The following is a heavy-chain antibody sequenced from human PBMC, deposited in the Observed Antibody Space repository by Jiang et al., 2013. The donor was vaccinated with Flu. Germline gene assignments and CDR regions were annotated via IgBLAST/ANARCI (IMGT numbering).Heavy chain of an antibody. J-gene: IGHJ4*02. CDR1: GFTFSSYS. Sequence: VQLLESGGGLVQPGGSLRLSCAASGFTFSSYSMNWVRQAPGKGLEWVSYISSSSSTIYYADSVKGRFTISRDNAKNSLYLQMNSLRDEDTAVYYCARVGLFVVGYCSGGSCRDFDYWGQGTLVTVSS. CDR2: ISSSSSTI. D-gene: IGHD2-15*01. V-gene: IGHV3-48*02. CDR3: ARVGLFVVGYCSGGSCRDFDY.